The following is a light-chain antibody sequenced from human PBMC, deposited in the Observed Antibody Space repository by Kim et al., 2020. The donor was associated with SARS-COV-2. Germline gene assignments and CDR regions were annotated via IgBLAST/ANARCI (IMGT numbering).Light chain of an antibody. CDR2: QDT. CDR3: QAWDSSTAV. Sequence: VSPGQTASITCSGDKLGDKYACWYQQKPGQSPVLVIHQDTKRPSGIPERFSGSNSGNTATLTISGTQAMDEADYFCQAWDSSTAVFGTGTKVTVL. V-gene: IGLV3-1*01. J-gene: IGLJ1*01. CDR1: KLGDKY.